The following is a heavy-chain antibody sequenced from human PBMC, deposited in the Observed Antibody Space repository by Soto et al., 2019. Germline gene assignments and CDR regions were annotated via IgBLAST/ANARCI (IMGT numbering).Heavy chain of an antibody. Sequence: EVQLLEAGGDLIQPGGSLRLSCAASGFTFSSYTMTWVRQAPGKGLEWVSAINGGGGSTYYADSVKGRFTISRDNSKDTLYLQMNSLRAEDTDVYYCAKDKVCSGGSCYYDYWGQGTRVTVSS. CDR1: GFTFSSYT. CDR3: AKDKVCSGGSCYYDY. D-gene: IGHD2-15*01. CDR2: INGGGGST. V-gene: IGHV3-23*01. J-gene: IGHJ4*02.